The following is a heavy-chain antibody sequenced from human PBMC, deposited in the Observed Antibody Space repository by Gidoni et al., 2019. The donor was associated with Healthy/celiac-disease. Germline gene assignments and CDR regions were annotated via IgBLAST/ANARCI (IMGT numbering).Heavy chain of an antibody. CDR2: FDPEDGET. Sequence: QVQLVQSGAEVKKPGASVKVSCKVSGYTLTELSMHWVRQAPGKGLEWMGGFDPEDGETIYAQKFQGRVTMTEDTSTDTAYMELSSLRSEDTAVYYCATADGGSSSWLYYYGMDVWGQGTTVTVSS. CDR1: GYTLTELS. V-gene: IGHV1-24*01. D-gene: IGHD6-13*01. CDR3: ATADGGSSSWLYYYGMDV. J-gene: IGHJ6*02.